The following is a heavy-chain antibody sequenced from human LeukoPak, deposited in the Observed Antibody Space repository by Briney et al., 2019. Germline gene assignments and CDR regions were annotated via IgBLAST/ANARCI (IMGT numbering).Heavy chain of an antibody. CDR3: ARNLATSSQIYYFDY. Sequence: GGSLRLSCAASGFTLSSYVMSWVRQAPGKGLEWVSTIRGSGLNTYYADSVRGRFTISRDNSENILYLQMNSLTAEDTAVYSCARNLATSSQIYYFDYWGQGTLVTVSS. V-gene: IGHV3-23*01. D-gene: IGHD3-3*01. J-gene: IGHJ4*02. CDR2: IRGSGLNT. CDR1: GFTLSSYV.